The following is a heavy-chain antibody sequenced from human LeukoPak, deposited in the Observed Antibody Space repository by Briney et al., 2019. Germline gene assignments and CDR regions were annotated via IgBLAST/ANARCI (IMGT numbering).Heavy chain of an antibody. V-gene: IGHV3-23*01. Sequence: GGSLRLSCAASGFTFSSYAMSWVRQAPGKGLEWVSAISGSGGSTYYADSVKGRFPISRDNSKNTLYLQMNSLRAEDTAVYYCGRWGVEAGIDDWGQGTLVTVSS. J-gene: IGHJ4*02. D-gene: IGHD6-13*01. CDR2: ISGSGGST. CDR3: GRWGVEAGIDD. CDR1: GFTFSSYA.